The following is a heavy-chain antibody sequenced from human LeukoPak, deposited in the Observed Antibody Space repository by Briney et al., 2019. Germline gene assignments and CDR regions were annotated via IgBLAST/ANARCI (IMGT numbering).Heavy chain of an antibody. V-gene: IGHV4-39*01. CDR1: GASISSSGYY. D-gene: IGHD4-11*01. Sequence: SETLSLTCTVSGASISSSGYYWVWIRQPPGKGLEWIGSIYYSGRTYYNPSLKSRVTISVDTSKNQFSLKLSSVTAADTAVYYWARRYSNYFIAYWGQGTLVTVSS. CDR2: IYYSGRT. J-gene: IGHJ4*02. CDR3: ARRYSNYFIAY.